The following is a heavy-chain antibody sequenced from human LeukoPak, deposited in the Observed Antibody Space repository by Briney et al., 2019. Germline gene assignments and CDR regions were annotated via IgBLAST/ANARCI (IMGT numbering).Heavy chain of an antibody. J-gene: IGHJ4*02. V-gene: IGHV4-59*07. CDR2: MYYSGST. Sequence: SDTLSLTCTVPGGSISTYNWSSIPDTPGKGLEWIESMYYSGSTKYNPSLKSRVTISLDTSTNQFSLKLNSVINADTAVYYCARSRIVGYGYSYGYWSWGIVVTVSS. CDR3: ARSRIVGYGYSYGY. D-gene: IGHD2-2*03. CDR1: GGSISTYN.